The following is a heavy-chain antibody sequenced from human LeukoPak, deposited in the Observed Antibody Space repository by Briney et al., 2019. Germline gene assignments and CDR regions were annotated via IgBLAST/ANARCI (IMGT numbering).Heavy chain of an antibody. J-gene: IGHJ6*04. CDR3: ARSGHEYHYYYGMDV. CDR2: IYYSGST. CDR1: GGSISSYY. Sequence: PSETLSLTCTVSGGSISSYYWSWIRQPPGKGLEWIGYIYYSGSTNYNPSLKSRVTISVDTSKTQFSLKLSSVTAADTAVYYCARSGHEYHYYYGMDVWGKGTTVTVSS. D-gene: IGHD2-8*02. V-gene: IGHV4-59*01.